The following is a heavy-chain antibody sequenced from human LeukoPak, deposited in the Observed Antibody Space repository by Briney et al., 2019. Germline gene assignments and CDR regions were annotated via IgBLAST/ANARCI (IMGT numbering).Heavy chain of an antibody. J-gene: IGHJ4*02. D-gene: IGHD3-9*01. CDR1: GFTFSSYG. Sequence: GRSLRPSCAASGFTFSSYGMHWVRQAPGKGLEWVAVISYDGSNKYYADSVKGRFTISRDNSKNTLYLQMNSLRAEDTAVYYCAKDLDILTGYLVDYWGQGTLVTVSS. CDR3: AKDLDILTGYLVDY. CDR2: ISYDGSNK. V-gene: IGHV3-30*18.